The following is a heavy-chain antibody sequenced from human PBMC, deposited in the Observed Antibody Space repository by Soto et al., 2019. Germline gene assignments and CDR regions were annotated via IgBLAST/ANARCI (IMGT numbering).Heavy chain of an antibody. Sequence: PGGSLRLSCAASGFTVSDNYMSWVRQAPGKGLEWVSVIYSDGSTYYADSVKGRFTISRDNSKNTLYLQMNSLRAEDTAVYYCAREVVGALDYWGQGTLVTVSS. CDR3: AREVVGALDY. J-gene: IGHJ4*02. D-gene: IGHD2-15*01. V-gene: IGHV3-53*01. CDR1: GFTVSDNY. CDR2: IYSDGST.